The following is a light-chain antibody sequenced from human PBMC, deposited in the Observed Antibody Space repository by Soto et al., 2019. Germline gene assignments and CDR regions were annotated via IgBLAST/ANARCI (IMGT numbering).Light chain of an antibody. V-gene: IGKV3-15*01. J-gene: IGKJ5*01. CDR1: QSITSN. CDR2: GAS. Sequence: ERVMTQSPFTLSVAPGERATLSCRASQSITSNLAWYQQKPGQAPRLLIYGASTRAPGIPVRFRGSGSGTEFTLTISSLQSEDFAVYYCQQRSNWPITFGQGTRLEIK. CDR3: QQRSNWPIT.